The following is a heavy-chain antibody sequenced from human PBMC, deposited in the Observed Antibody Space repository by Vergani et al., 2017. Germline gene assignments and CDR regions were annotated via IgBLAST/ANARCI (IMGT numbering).Heavy chain of an antibody. D-gene: IGHD2-15*01. CDR2: IIPILGIA. V-gene: IGHV1-69*02. CDR3: ARGLYCSGGSCYSLWNYYYGMDV. Sequence: QVQLVQSGAEVKKPGSSVKVSCKASGGTFSSYTISWVRQAPGQGLEWMGRIIPILGIANSAQKFQGRVTITADKSTSTAYMELSSLRSEDTAVYYCARGLYCSGGSCYSLWNYYYGMDVWGQGTTVTVSS. CDR1: GGTFSSYT. J-gene: IGHJ6*02.